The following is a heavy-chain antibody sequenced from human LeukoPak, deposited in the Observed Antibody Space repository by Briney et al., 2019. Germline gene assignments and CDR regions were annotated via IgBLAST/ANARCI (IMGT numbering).Heavy chain of an antibody. CDR2: IRPYNGDT. CDR3: ARGGDNYLDS. Sequence: ASVKVSCKASGYTFTGYYMHWVRQAPGQGLEWMGWIRPYNGDTYYAQMLQGRLTMTTDTSTSTAYMELTSLRSDDTAVYYCARGGDNYLDSWGQGTLVTVSS. D-gene: IGHD2-21*01. CDR1: GYTFTGYY. J-gene: IGHJ4*02. V-gene: IGHV1-18*04.